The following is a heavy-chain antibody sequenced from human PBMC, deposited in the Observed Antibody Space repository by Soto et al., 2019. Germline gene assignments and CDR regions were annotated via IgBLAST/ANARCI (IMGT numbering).Heavy chain of an antibody. CDR1: GFSFSSYG. V-gene: IGHV3-33*03. Sequence: GGSLRLSCAASGFSFSSYGMHWVRQAPGKGLDWVAVIWYDGSNKYYADPVKGRFTISRDNSKNTLYLQMNSLRVEDTAVYYCARAQYTGSYFDACDIWGQGTMVTVSS. CDR3: ARAQYTGSYFDACDI. CDR2: IWYDGSNK. D-gene: IGHD1-26*01. J-gene: IGHJ3*02.